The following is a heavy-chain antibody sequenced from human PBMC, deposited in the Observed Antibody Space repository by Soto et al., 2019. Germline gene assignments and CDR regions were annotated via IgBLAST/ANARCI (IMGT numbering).Heavy chain of an antibody. V-gene: IGHV4-31*03. J-gene: IGHJ5*02. CDR3: ARVKGSSVRLTQIQVVSLQKPNVPVGNWFDP. D-gene: IGHD6-25*01. Sequence: SETLSLTCTVSGGSISSGGYYWSWIRQHPGKGLEWIGYIYYSVSTYYNPSLKSRVTISVDTSKNQFSLKLSSVTAADTTVYYCARVKGSSVRLTQIQVVSLQKPNVPVGNWFDPWGQGTLVTVSS. CDR2: IYYSVST. CDR1: GGSISSGGYY.